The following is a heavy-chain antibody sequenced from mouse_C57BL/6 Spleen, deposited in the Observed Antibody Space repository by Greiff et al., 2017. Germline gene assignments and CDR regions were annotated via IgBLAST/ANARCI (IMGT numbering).Heavy chain of an antibody. CDR3: ARSSGYDFDY. D-gene: IGHD3-2*02. J-gene: IGHJ2*01. Sequence: QVQLQQSGPELVKPGASVKISCKASGYAFSSSWMNWVKQRPGKGLEWIGRIYPGDGDTKYNGKFKGKATLTADKSSSTAYMQLSSLTSEYSAVYFCARSSGYDFDYWGKGTTLTVSS. CDR1: GYAFSSSW. V-gene: IGHV1-82*01. CDR2: IYPGDGDT.